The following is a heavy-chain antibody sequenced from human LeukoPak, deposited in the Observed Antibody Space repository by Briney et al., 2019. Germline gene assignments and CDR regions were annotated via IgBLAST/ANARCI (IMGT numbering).Heavy chain of an antibody. D-gene: IGHD3-10*01. CDR1: GYTFTSYD. V-gene: IGHV1-8*01. CDR3: ARGRSWNYYGSGRGEKLYYFDY. Sequence: APVKVSCKASGYTFTSYDINWVRQATGQGLEWMGWMNPNSGNTGYAQKFQGRVTITADESTSTAYMELSSLRSEDTAVYYCARGRSWNYYGSGRGEKLYYFDYWGQGTLVTVSS. J-gene: IGHJ4*02. CDR2: MNPNSGNT.